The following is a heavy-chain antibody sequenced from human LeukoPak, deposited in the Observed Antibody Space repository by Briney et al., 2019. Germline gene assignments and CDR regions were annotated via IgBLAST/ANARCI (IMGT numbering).Heavy chain of an antibody. Sequence: GGSLRLSCTASGFTFSNYWMTWVRQAPGKGLEWVANIKQDAIEKYYVDSVKGRFTISRDNAKNSLYLQMNSLRAEDTAVYYCARGSGWINDYWGQGTQVTVSS. V-gene: IGHV3-7*03. CDR1: GFTFSNYW. CDR3: ARGSGWINDY. J-gene: IGHJ4*02. CDR2: IKQDAIEK. D-gene: IGHD6-25*01.